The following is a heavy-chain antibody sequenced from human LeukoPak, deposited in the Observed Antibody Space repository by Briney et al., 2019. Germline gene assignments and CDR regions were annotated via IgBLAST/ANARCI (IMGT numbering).Heavy chain of an antibody. Sequence: GRSLRLSCAASGFTFSGYWMSWVRQVPEKGLEWVANIKEDGSEKYYLDSVKGRFTISRDNAKNSLYLQMNSLRAEDTAVYYCARPVGGAAAGTRDYWGQGTLVTVS. V-gene: IGHV3-7*01. CDR2: IKEDGSEK. D-gene: IGHD6-13*01. J-gene: IGHJ4*02. CDR1: GFTFSGYW. CDR3: ARPVGGAAAGTRDY.